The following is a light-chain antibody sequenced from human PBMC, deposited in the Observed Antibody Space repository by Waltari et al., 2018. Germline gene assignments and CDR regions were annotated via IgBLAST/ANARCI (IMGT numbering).Light chain of an antibody. CDR3: MQALEFPYS. J-gene: IGKJ2*03. CDR2: EVS. Sequence: IVMTQTPLSLPVTLGAPASISCRSSQSLLDSEDGNTYLEWYLQKPGQSPQLLIYEVSNRASGVPDRFSGSGSDTDFTLKISRVEAEDVGVYYCMQALEFPYSFGQGTKVEIK. V-gene: IGKV2-40*01. CDR1: QSLLDSEDGNTY.